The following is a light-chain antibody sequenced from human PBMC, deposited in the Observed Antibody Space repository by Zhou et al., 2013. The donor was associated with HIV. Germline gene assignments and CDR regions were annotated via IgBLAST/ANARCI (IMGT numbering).Light chain of an antibody. Sequence: DIQMTQSPSSVSASVGDRITITCRASQGISKWLAWYQQKPGKAPTLLIYKASNLQSGVPSRFSGSGSGTEFTLTISSLQPDDFATYYCQQYNSYSYTFGQGTKLEIK. CDR2: KAS. CDR3: QQYNSYSYT. V-gene: IGKV1D-16*01. CDR1: QGISKW. J-gene: IGKJ2*01.